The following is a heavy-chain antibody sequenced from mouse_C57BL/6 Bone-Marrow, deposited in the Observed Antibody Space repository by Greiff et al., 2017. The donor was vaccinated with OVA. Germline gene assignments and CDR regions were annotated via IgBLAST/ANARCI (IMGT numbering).Heavy chain of an antibody. CDR1: GYAFSSYW. J-gene: IGHJ1*03. V-gene: IGHV1-80*01. CDR3: ARSRSYYYGSSYWYFDV. CDR2: IYPGDGDT. Sequence: QVQLQQSGAELVKPGASVKISCKASGYAFSSYWMNWVKQRPGKGLEWIGQIYPGDGDTNYNGKFKGKATLTADKSSSTAYMQLSSLTSEDSAVYFCARSRSYYYGSSYWYFDVWGTGTTVTVSS. D-gene: IGHD1-1*01.